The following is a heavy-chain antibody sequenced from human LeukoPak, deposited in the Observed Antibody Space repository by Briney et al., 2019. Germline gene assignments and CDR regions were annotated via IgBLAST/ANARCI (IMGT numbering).Heavy chain of an antibody. CDR1: GYTFTSYG. D-gene: IGHD3-10*01. V-gene: IGHV1-2*02. Sequence: ASVKVSCKASGYTFTSYGISWVRQAPGQGLEWMGWINPNSGGTNYAQKFQGRVTMTRDTSISTAYMELSRLRSDDTAVYYCARVRGSGSYYNDNPFDYWGQGTLVTVSS. CDR3: ARVRGSGSYYNDNPFDY. J-gene: IGHJ4*02. CDR2: INPNSGGT.